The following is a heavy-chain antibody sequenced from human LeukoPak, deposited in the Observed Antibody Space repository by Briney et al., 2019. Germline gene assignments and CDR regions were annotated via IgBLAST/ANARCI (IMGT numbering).Heavy chain of an antibody. D-gene: IGHD5-18*01. CDR2: ISSSSSAI. V-gene: IGHV3-48*02. CDR1: GFTFSRYS. CDR3: ARWPGYSYNFDS. J-gene: IGHJ4*02. Sequence: GGSLRLSCAASGFTFSRYSMPWVRQAPGKGLEWVSYISSSSSAIYYADSVKGRFTISRDNAKNSLYMQLNSLRDEDTAVYYCARWPGYSYNFDSWGQGTLVTVSS.